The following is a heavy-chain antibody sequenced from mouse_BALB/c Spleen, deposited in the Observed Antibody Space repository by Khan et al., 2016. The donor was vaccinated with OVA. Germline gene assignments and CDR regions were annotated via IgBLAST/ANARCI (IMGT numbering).Heavy chain of an antibody. CDR2: INPRSGYT. D-gene: IGHD2-14*01. CDR1: GYTFTSHT. J-gene: IGHJ4*01. Sequence: VQLQESGAELARPGASVKMSCKASGYTFTSHTMHWVKQRPGQGLEWIGYINPRSGYTQYNQNFNDKATLTADKSSSTAYMQLRSLTSEDSAVYYCARRTTEYALDYWGQGTSVTVSS. CDR3: ARRTTEYALDY. V-gene: IGHV1-4*01.